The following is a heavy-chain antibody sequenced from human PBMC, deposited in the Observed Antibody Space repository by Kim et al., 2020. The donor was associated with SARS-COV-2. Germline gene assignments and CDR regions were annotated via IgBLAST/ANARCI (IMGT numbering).Heavy chain of an antibody. V-gene: IGHV3-33*01. J-gene: IGHJ3*02. Sequence: GSNKYYADSVKGRFTISRDNSKNTLYLQMNSLRAEDTAVYYCARDRYGWIWGQGTMVTVSS. CDR3: ARDRYGWI. CDR2: GSNK. D-gene: IGHD1-20*01.